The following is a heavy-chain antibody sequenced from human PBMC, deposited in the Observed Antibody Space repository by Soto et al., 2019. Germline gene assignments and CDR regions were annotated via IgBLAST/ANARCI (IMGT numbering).Heavy chain of an antibody. CDR3: VMVDNYVTPTPQDV. V-gene: IGHV1-18*01. J-gene: IGHJ6*02. Sequence: QVQLVQSGDEVKKPGASVKVSCKASGYIFVNYGIAWVRQAPGQGLEWMGWISPYTGNTHSATKAQGGHTMTTNTSTSTAYMSLGSLTSDDTAVYYCVMVDNYVTPTPQDVWGQGTTVTVSS. CDR2: ISPYTGNT. D-gene: IGHD3-16*01. CDR1: GYIFVNYG.